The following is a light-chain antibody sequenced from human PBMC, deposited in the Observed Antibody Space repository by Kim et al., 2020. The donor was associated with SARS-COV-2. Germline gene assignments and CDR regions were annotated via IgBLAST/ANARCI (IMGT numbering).Light chain of an antibody. CDR2: QDT. V-gene: IGLV3-1*01. J-gene: IGLJ2*01. CDR1: KLEDKI. Sequence: SLSHSKTSFHAFSGDKLEDKIFCWYQRKGGPSPVPLLLQDTKWPSGIPERFSGSNSGNTATLTISGTQAMDEADYYCQTWDSSSVLFGGGTQLTVL. CDR3: QTWDSSSVL.